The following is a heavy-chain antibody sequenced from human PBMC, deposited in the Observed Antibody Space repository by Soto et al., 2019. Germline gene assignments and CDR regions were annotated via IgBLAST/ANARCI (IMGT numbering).Heavy chain of an antibody. CDR1: GFTFSSYA. D-gene: IGHD6-19*01. CDR3: AKWKVPRIAVAGTDY. CDR2: ISGSGGST. Sequence: GGSLRLSCAASGFTFSSYAMSWVRQAPGKGLEWVSAISGSGGSTYYADSVKGRFTISRDNSKNTLYLQMNSLRAEDTAVYYCAKWKVPRIAVAGTDYWGQGTLVTVSS. V-gene: IGHV3-23*01. J-gene: IGHJ4*02.